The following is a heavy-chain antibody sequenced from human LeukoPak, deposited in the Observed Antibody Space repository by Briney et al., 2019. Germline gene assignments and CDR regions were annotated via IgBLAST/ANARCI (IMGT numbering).Heavy chain of an antibody. Sequence: GESLRLSCAASGFTFSSYEMNWVRQAPGKGLEWVSAISGSGGSTYYADSVKGRFTISRDNSKNTLYLQMNSLRAEDTAVYYCALTALLGRSDYFDYWGQGTLVTVSS. CDR1: GFTFSSYE. CDR3: ALTALLGRSDYFDY. D-gene: IGHD7-27*01. V-gene: IGHV3-23*01. CDR2: ISGSGGST. J-gene: IGHJ4*02.